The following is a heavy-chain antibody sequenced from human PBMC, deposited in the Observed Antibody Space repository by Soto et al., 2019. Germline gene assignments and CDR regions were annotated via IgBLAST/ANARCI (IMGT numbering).Heavy chain of an antibody. V-gene: IGHV4-59*01. J-gene: IGHJ6*02. CDR1: GGSISSYY. CDR2: IYYSGST. Sequence: KPSETLSLTCTVPGGSISSYYWSWIRQPPGKGLEWIGYIYYSGSTNYNPSLKSRVTISVDTSKNQFSLKLSSVTAADTAVYYCARVPTYYDFWSGYYIPNYYYGMDVWGQGTTVTVSS. D-gene: IGHD3-3*01. CDR3: ARVPTYYDFWSGYYIPNYYYGMDV.